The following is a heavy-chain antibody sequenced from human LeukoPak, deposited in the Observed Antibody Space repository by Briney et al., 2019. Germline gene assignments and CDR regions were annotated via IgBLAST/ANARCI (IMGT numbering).Heavy chain of an antibody. CDR1: GFTFSSYG. V-gene: IGHV3-33*06. D-gene: IGHD6-6*01. Sequence: TGGSLRLFCAASGFTFSSYGMHWVRQAPGKGLEWVAVIWYDGSNKYYADSVKGRFTISRDNSKNTLYLQMNSLRAEDTAVYYCAKDAVPRDYYYYYMDVWGKGTTVTVSS. CDR3: AKDAVPRDYYYYYMDV. CDR2: IWYDGSNK. J-gene: IGHJ6*03.